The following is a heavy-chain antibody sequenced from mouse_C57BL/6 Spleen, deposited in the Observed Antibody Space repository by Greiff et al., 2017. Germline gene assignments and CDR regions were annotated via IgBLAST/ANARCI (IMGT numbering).Heavy chain of an antibody. V-gene: IGHV1-61*01. J-gene: IGHJ2*01. CDR3: AREGGEDYFDY. CDR2: IYPSDSET. Sequence: VQLQQSGAELVRPGSSVKLSCKASGYTFTSYWMDWVKQRPGQGLEWIGNIYPSDSETHYNQKFKDKATLTVDKSSSTAYMQLSSLTSEDSAVYYCAREGGEDYFDYWGQGTTLTVSS. CDR1: GYTFTSYW.